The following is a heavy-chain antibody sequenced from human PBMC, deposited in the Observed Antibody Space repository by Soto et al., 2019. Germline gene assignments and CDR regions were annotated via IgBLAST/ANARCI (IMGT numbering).Heavy chain of an antibody. J-gene: IGHJ6*02. V-gene: IGHV3-33*01. CDR3: ARVKGIAARRLGYYGMDV. Sequence: GGSLRLSCAASGFTFSSYGMHWVRQAPGKGLEWVAVIWYDGSNKYYADSVKGRFTISRGNSKNTLYLQMNSLRAEDTAVYYCARVKGIAARRLGYYGMDVWGQGTTVTVSS. CDR1: GFTFSSYG. CDR2: IWYDGSNK. D-gene: IGHD6-6*01.